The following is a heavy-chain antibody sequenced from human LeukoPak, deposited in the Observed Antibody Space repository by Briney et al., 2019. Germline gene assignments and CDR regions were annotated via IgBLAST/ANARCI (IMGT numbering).Heavy chain of an antibody. CDR1: GFTVSANY. Sequence: PGGSLRLSCAACGFTVSANYMRWVRQAPGKGLEWVSIIYSGGGTYYADSVKGRFSISRDNSKNTLYLQMNSLRAEDTAVYYCASYKNQLRTVYFDYWGRGTLVTVSS. CDR3: ASYKNQLRTVYFDY. D-gene: IGHD2-2*01. J-gene: IGHJ4*01. CDR2: IYSGGGT. V-gene: IGHV3-66*01.